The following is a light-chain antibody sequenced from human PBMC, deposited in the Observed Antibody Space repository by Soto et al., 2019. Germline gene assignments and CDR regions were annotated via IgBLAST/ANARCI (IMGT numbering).Light chain of an antibody. V-gene: IGKV3-20*01. CDR2: GTS. J-gene: IGKJ1*01. Sequence: EVVLTQSPGTLSLSPGESATLSCRASQSFSSSYFAWYQQSPGQAPRLLIYGTSTRATGIPDRFGGSGSGTDFTLTINRLEPEDFAVYYCQQYGSSPGSFGQGTKVEVK. CDR3: QQYGSSPGS. CDR1: QSFSSSY.